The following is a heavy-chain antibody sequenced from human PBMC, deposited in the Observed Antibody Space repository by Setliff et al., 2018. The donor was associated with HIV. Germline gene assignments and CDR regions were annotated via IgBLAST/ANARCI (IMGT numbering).Heavy chain of an antibody. Sequence: GGSLRLSCAASGFSFSTYGMYWVRQAPGKGLEWVAVIWYDASGEHYADSVKGRFTISRDNSKNILYLQMNSLRAEDTAMYFCANDEVGFPRITFIKVIVRMWGEGTTVTVSS. V-gene: IGHV3-33*06. CDR3: ANDEVGFPRITFIKVIVRM. CDR2: IWYDASGE. J-gene: IGHJ6*04. D-gene: IGHD3-10*01. CDR1: GFSFSTYG.